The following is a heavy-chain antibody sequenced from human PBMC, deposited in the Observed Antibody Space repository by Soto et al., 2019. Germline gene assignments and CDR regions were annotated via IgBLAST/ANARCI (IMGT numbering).Heavy chain of an antibody. J-gene: IGHJ5*02. CDR3: ARGSWGLGDYYDSSGYSP. V-gene: IGHV4-30-4*01. CDR2: IYYSGST. D-gene: IGHD3-22*01. Sequence: SETLSLTCTVSCGSISSGDYYWSWIRQPPGKGLEWIGYIYYSGSTYYNPSLKSRVTISVDTSKNQFSLKLSSVTAADTAVYYCARGSWGLGDYYDSSGYSPWGQGTLVTVSS. CDR1: CGSISSGDYY.